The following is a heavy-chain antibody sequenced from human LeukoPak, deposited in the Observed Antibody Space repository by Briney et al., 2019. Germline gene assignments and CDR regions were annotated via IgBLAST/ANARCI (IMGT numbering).Heavy chain of an antibody. J-gene: IGHJ6*03. CDR1: GYTFTGYY. CDR3: AKAHGSGPYYYYMDV. CDR2: INPNSGGT. Sequence: GASVKVSCKASGYTFTGYYMHWVRQAPGQGLEWMGRINPNSGGTNYAQKFQGRVTMTRDTSISTAYMELSRLRSDDTAVYYCAKAHGSGPYYYYMDVWGKGTTVTVSS. V-gene: IGHV1-2*06. D-gene: IGHD3-3*01.